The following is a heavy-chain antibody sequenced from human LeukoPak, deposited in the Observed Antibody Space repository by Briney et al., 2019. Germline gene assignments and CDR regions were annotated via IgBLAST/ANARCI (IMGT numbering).Heavy chain of an antibody. CDR3: ARDDSSGTEYFQH. CDR2: IYYSGST. Sequence: SETLSLTCTVSGGSISSYYWSWIRQPPGKGLGWIGYIYYSGSTNYNPSLKGRVTISVDTSKNQFSLKLSSVTAADTAVYYCARDDSSGTEYFQHWGQGTLVTVSS. V-gene: IGHV4-59*01. CDR1: GGSISSYY. D-gene: IGHD3-22*01. J-gene: IGHJ1*01.